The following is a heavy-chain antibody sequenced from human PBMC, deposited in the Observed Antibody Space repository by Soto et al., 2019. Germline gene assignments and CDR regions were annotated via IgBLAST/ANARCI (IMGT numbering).Heavy chain of an antibody. D-gene: IGHD3-22*01. CDR1: GFTFSSYA. J-gene: IGHJ4*02. V-gene: IGHV3-23*01. CDR3: AKASTYYYDSRKRGYFDY. CDR2: ISGSGGST. Sequence: GGSLRLSCAASGFTFSSYAMSWVRQAPGKGLEWVSAISGSGGSTYYADSVKGRFTISRDNSKNTLYLQMNSLRAEDTAVYYCAKASTYYYDSRKRGYFDYWGQGTLVTVSS.